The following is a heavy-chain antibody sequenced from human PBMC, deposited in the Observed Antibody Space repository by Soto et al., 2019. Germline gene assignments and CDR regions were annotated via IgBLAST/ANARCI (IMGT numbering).Heavy chain of an antibody. Sequence: QVQLVQSGAEVKKPGSSVKVSCKASGGTFSSYAISWVRQAPGQGLEWMGGIIPISGTANYEQKFQGRVTITADESTITAYMELSSLRSEDTAVYYCARSQGSSTSLEIYYYYYYVMDVWGQGTPVTVSS. CDR2: IIPISGTA. D-gene: IGHD2-2*01. J-gene: IGHJ6*02. CDR3: ARSQGSSTSLEIYYYYYYVMDV. V-gene: IGHV1-69*01. CDR1: GGTFSSYA.